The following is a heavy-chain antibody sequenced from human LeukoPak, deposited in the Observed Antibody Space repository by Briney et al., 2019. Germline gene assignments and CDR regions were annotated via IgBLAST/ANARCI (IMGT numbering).Heavy chain of an antibody. CDR1: GYSFTTYW. D-gene: IGHD2-2*01. Sequence: GESLKISCRGSGYSFTTYWIGWVRQMPGKGLEWMGIIYPGDSDTRYSPSFQGQVTMSADKSTNTAYLQWSSLKASDTAMYYCARRQGCSSTSCPPDSWGQGTLVTVSS. CDR2: IYPGDSDT. CDR3: ARRQGCSSTSCPPDS. J-gene: IGHJ4*02. V-gene: IGHV5-51*01.